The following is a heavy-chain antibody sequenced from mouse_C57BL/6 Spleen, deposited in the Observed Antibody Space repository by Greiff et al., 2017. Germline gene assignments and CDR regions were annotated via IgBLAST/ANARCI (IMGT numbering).Heavy chain of an antibody. V-gene: IGHV1-55*01. J-gene: IGHJ4*01. CDR2: IYPGSGST. CDR3: ARGDYDDAMDY. D-gene: IGHD2-4*01. CDR1: GYTFTSYW. Sequence: QVQLQQSGAELVKPGASVKMSCKASGYTFTSYWITWVKQRPGQGLEWIGDIYPGSGSTNYNEKCKSKATLTVDTSSSTAYMQLSSLTSEDSAVYYCARGDYDDAMDYWGQGTSVTVSS.